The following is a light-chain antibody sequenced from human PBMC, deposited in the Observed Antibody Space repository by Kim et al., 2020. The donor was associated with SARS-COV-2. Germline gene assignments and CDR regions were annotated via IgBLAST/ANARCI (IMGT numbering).Light chain of an antibody. CDR3: SSSTTNNTLI. J-gene: IGLJ2*01. CDR2: DVS. Sequence: LTQPASVSWSPGQSITISCTGSNSDVGGYDYVSWYQQHPDKAPKLLIYDVSKRPSGVSNRFSGSKSGNTASLTISGLQAEDEADYYCSSSTTNNTLIFGGGTQLTVL. CDR1: NSDVGGYDY. V-gene: IGLV2-14*03.